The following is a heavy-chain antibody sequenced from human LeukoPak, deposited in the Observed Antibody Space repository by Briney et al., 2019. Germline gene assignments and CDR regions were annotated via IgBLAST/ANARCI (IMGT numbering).Heavy chain of an antibody. D-gene: IGHD6-19*01. J-gene: IGHJ3*02. Sequence: PGGSLRLSCAASGFTFSSYWMSWVRQAPGKGLEWVANIKQDGSEKYYVDSVKGRFTISRDNAKNSLYLQMNSLRAEDTAVYYCAKSFWLVAGPTDAFDIWGQGTMVTVSS. CDR3: AKSFWLVAGPTDAFDI. CDR1: GFTFSSYW. V-gene: IGHV3-7*01. CDR2: IKQDGSEK.